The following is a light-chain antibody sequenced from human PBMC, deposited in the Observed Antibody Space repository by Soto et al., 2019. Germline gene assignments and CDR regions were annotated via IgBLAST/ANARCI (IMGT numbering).Light chain of an antibody. CDR2: DVS. CDR1: SSDVGGYNY. J-gene: IGLJ1*01. CDR3: CSYAGRYTYV. Sequence: QSVLARPRSVSGSPGQSVTISCTGTSSDVGGYNYVSWYQQHPGKAPKLMVYDVSKRPSGVPDRFSGSKSGNTASLTISGLQAEDEADYYCCSYAGRYTYVFXTGTKVTVL. V-gene: IGLV2-11*01.